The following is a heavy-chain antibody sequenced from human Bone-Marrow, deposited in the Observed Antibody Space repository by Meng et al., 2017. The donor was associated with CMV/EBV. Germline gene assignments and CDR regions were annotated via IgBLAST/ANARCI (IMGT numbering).Heavy chain of an antibody. D-gene: IGHD6-13*01. V-gene: IGHV3-11*01. J-gene: IGHJ4*02. CDR2: ISTSGSTI. CDR3: ARWGTHSQQKTSWYPSRPGFDC. Sequence: GESLKISCAASGFTFSDDYMSWIRQVPGKGLEWVSNISTSGSTIYYADSVKGRFTISRDNAKNSLYLQVNSLRAEGTAVYYCARWGTHSQQKTSWYPSRPGFDCWGQGSLVTVSS. CDR1: GFTFSDDY.